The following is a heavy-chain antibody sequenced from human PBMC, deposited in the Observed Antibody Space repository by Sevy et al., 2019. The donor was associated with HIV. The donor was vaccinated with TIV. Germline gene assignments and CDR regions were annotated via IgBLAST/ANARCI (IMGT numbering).Heavy chain of an antibody. V-gene: IGHV3-53*01. J-gene: IGHJ3*02. D-gene: IGHD3-22*01. Sequence: GGSLRLSCAASGFTVSDNYMSWVRQAPGKGLEWVSVIYSDGSTYYADSVKGRFTISRDNPKNPLYLQMNSLRAEDTAVYYCANHASDYDSSGYLERDAFDIWGQGTMVTVSS. CDR1: GFTVSDNY. CDR2: IYSDGST. CDR3: ANHASDYDSSGYLERDAFDI.